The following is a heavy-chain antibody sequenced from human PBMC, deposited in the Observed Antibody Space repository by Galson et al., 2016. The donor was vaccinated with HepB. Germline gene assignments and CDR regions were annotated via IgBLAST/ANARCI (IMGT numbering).Heavy chain of an antibody. CDR3: ARHPTGYPNWFDR. CDR1: GASIISTNYN. D-gene: IGHD3-9*01. V-gene: IGHV4-39*01. Sequence: ATLSLTCTVSGASIISTNYNWGWIRQPPGKGLEWIASIFHTGRSDYNPSLQSRVTISVDTSMNRFSLSLRSVSTADTATYFCARHPTGYPNWFDRWGHGTLVVVSS. J-gene: IGHJ5*02. CDR2: IFHTGRS.